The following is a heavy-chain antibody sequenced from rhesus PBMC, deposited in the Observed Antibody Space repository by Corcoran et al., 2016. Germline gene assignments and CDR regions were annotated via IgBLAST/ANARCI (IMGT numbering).Heavy chain of an antibody. CDR3: ARPFDY. Sequence: QVQLQESGPGLVKPSEPLPPTCTVSLGFISSYYYWSWIRQPPGKGLDWSGGSYGNSSSTYYNPSLKIRVTISKDPSKNQFSLKLSSVTAADTAVYYCARPFDYWGQGVLVTVSS. CDR2: SYGNSSST. J-gene: IGHJ4*01. CDR1: LGFISSYYY. V-gene: IGHV4-143*01.